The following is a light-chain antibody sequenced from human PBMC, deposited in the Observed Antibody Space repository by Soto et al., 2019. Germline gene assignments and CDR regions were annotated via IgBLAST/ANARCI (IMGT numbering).Light chain of an antibody. Sequence: DIQMTQSPSSLSASVGDRVTITCRASQSIGNYLNWYRQKPGKAPELLIYAASISQREVPSRFRGSGSGTDFTLTISSLQPEDFASYYCQQSYNVVSWTFGQGTKLDIK. J-gene: IGKJ1*01. CDR3: QQSYNVVSWT. V-gene: IGKV1-39*01. CDR2: AAS. CDR1: QSIGNY.